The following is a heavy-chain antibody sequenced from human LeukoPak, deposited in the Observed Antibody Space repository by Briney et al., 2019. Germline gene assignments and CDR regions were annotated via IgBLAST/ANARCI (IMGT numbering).Heavy chain of an antibody. CDR2: ISTTGSTI. Sequence: GGSLRLSCAASGFTFSGSAMNWVRQAPGKGLEWVSYISTTGSTIRYADSVKGRFTISRDNAKNSLYLQMNSLRAEDTAVYYCAKGDDYGDTLFDYWGQGTLVTVSS. D-gene: IGHD4-17*01. CDR1: GFTFSGSA. CDR3: AKGDDYGDTLFDY. J-gene: IGHJ4*02. V-gene: IGHV3-48*03.